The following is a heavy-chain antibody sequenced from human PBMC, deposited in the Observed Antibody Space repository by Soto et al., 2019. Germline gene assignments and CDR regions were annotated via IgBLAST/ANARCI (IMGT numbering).Heavy chain of an antibody. Sequence: QVQLVQSGAEVKKPGYSVKVSCKASGGTFSSYAISWVRQAPGQGLEWMGVIIPIFGTANYAQKFQGRVTITADKSTSTAYMVLSSLRSEDTAVYYCARGVQMATAFGYWGQGTLVTVSS. CDR3: ARGVQMATAFGY. J-gene: IGHJ4*01. V-gene: IGHV1-69*06. CDR2: IIPIFGTA. CDR1: GGTFSSYA. D-gene: IGHD5-18*01.